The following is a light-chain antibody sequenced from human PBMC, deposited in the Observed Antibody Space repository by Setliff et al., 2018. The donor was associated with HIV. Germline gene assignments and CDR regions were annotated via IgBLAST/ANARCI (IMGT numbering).Light chain of an antibody. V-gene: IGLV2-14*03. Sequence: QSVLTQPASVSGSPGQSITISCTGTSSDVGGYNYVSWYQQHPGKAPKLMIYDVTKRPSGVSNRFSGSKSGNRASLSISGLQAEDEADYYCSSYTSSSTLVFGGGTKGTVL. CDR2: DVT. CDR3: SSYTSSSTLV. J-gene: IGLJ2*01. CDR1: SSDVGGYNY.